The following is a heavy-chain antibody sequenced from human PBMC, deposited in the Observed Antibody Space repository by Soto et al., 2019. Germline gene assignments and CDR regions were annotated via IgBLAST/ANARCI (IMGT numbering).Heavy chain of an antibody. Sequence: GASVKVSCKASGYTFTSYYMHWVRQAPGQGLEWMGWINPNSGSTNYAQKFQGRVTMTRDTSISTAYMELSSLRSDDTAVYYCARTRRETLFDYWGQGTLVTVSS. V-gene: IGHV1-2*02. CDR3: ARTRRETLFDY. CDR1: GYTFTSYY. CDR2: INPNSGST. J-gene: IGHJ4*02.